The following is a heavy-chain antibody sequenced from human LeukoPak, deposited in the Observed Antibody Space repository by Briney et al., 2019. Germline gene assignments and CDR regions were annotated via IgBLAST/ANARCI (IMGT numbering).Heavy chain of an antibody. CDR1: GFTFSSYA. Sequence: PGGSLRLSCAASGFTFSSYAMSWVRQAPGKGLEWVGFIRSKAYGGTTEYAASVKGRFTISRDDSKSIAYPQMNSLKTEDTAVYYCTRPLWFGELLRLGLTDWFDPWGQGTLVTVSS. J-gene: IGHJ5*02. D-gene: IGHD3-10*01. V-gene: IGHV3-49*04. CDR3: TRPLWFGELLRLGLTDWFDP. CDR2: IRSKAYGGTT.